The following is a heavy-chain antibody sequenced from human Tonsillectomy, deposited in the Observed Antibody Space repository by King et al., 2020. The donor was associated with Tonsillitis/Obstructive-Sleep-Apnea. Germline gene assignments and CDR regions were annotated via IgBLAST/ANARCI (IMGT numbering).Heavy chain of an antibody. CDR3: ARDRLGEYSGTWGDY. CDR2: TSDDGNNK. V-gene: IGHV3-30*09. CDR1: GFTLSNYA. J-gene: IGHJ4*02. D-gene: IGHD1-26*01. Sequence: VQLVESGGGVVQPGTSLRLSCAGSGFTLSNYAVHWVRQAPGKGLEWVAVTSDDGNNKYYADSVKGRFVVSRDNSKNTVHLQMSSLRVEDTAVYYCARDRLGEYSGTWGDYWGQGTLVTVSS.